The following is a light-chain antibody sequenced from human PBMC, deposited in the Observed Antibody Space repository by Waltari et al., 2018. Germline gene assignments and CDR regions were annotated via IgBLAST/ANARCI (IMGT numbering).Light chain of an antibody. CDR2: AAS. J-gene: IGKJ1*01. V-gene: IGKV1-39*01. CDR1: QSISSY. Sequence: DIQMTQSPSSLSASVGDTVTITCRASQSISSYLNWYQQKPGKAPKLLIYAASSLQSGVPSRFNGSGSGTDFTLTISSLQPEDFATYYCQQSYSTRWTFGQGTKVEIK. CDR3: QQSYSTRWT.